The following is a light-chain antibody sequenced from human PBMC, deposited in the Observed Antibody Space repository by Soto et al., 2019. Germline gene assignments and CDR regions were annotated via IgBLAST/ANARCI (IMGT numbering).Light chain of an antibody. CDR2: AAS. CDR1: QDIRND. V-gene: IGKV1-17*01. Sequence: DIQMTQSPSSLSASVGDRVTITCRASQDIRNDLGWYQQKSGKAPKRLIYAASSLQSGVPSTFSGSGSGTEFTLTINSLQPEDFATYYCLQQNTFPWTFGQGTKVEIK. J-gene: IGKJ1*01. CDR3: LQQNTFPWT.